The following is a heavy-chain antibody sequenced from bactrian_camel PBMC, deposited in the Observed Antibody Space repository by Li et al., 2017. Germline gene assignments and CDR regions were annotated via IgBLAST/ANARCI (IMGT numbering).Heavy chain of an antibody. V-gene: IGHV3S6*01. J-gene: IGHJ4*01. Sequence: HVQLVESGGGSVEPGGSLRLSCAASGFTFSNYWMNWVRQAPGKGLEWVSAINREGDNTYYADSVKGRSTISRDNAKSTLYLLMNSLKPEDTAVYYCVKPNPDARGGFDHWGQGTQVTVS. D-gene: IGHD1*01. CDR2: INREGDNT. CDR1: GFTFSNYW. CDR3: VKPNPDARGGFDH.